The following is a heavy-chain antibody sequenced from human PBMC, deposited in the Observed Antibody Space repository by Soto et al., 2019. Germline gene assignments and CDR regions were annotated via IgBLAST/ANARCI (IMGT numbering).Heavy chain of an antibody. CDR3: ASSNIVGATTWFAP. D-gene: IGHD1-26*01. V-gene: IGHV3-11*03. CDR2: ISSSSSYT. CDR1: GCTCIDYD. Sequence: AVGSLRLSWAAAGCTCIDYDMSWIRQAPGKGLEWVSYISSSSSYTNYADSVKGRFTISRDNAKNSLYLQMNSLRAEDTAVYYCASSNIVGATTWFAPWGKGTLVPVSS. J-gene: IGHJ5*02.